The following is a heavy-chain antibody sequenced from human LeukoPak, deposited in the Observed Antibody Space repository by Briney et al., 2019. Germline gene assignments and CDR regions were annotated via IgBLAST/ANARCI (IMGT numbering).Heavy chain of an antibody. Sequence: SETLSLTCGVTGGSISSDYWICIRQSPEKGLEWIGYIHYRGSTNYNPSLKSRLTISVNTSKNHFSLELSSVTAADTAVYYCARHADSSGYYYHFDYWGQGALVTVSS. CDR2: IHYRGST. CDR1: GGSISSDY. V-gene: IGHV4-59*08. CDR3: ARHADSSGYYYHFDY. J-gene: IGHJ4*02. D-gene: IGHD3-22*01.